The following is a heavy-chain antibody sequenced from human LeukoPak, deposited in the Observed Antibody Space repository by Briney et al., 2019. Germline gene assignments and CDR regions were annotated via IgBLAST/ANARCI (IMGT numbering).Heavy chain of an antibody. CDR3: AARGSYGDYGSAQIFDY. Sequence: ASVKVSCKASGFTFTSSAMQWVRQARGQRLEWIGWIVVGSGNTNYAQKFQERVTITRDMSTSTAYMELSSLRSEDTAVYYCAARGSYGDYGSAQIFDYWGQGTLVTVSS. CDR2: IVVGSGNT. J-gene: IGHJ4*02. CDR1: GFTFTSSA. V-gene: IGHV1-58*02. D-gene: IGHD4-17*01.